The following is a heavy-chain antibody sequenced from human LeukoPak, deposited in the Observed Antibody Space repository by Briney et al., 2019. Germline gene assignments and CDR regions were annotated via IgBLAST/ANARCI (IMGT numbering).Heavy chain of an antibody. CDR1: GFTFSSYG. D-gene: IGHD3-10*01. CDR3: ARGSSVGELSEYYYYYYGMDV. V-gene: IGHV3-33*01. J-gene: IGHJ6*02. CDR2: IWYDGSNK. Sequence: GRSLRLSCAASGFTFSSYGMHWVRQAPGKGLEWVAVIWYDGSNKYYADSVKGRFTISRDNSKNTLYLQMNSLRAEDTAVYYCARGSSVGELSEYYYYYYGMDVWGQGTTVTVSS.